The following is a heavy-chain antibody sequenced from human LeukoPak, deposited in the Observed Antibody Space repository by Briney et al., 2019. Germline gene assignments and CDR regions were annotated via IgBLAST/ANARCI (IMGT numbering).Heavy chain of an antibody. Sequence: SETPSLTCTVSGGSISSYYWSWIRQPPGKGLEWIGYIYYSGSTNYNPSLKSRVTISVDTSKNQFSLKLSSVTAADTAVYYCARGFGVVTAISNYYYMDVWGKGTTVTVSS. CDR3: ARGFGVVTAISNYYYMDV. CDR1: GGSISSYY. V-gene: IGHV4-59*01. D-gene: IGHD2-21*02. CDR2: IYYSGST. J-gene: IGHJ6*03.